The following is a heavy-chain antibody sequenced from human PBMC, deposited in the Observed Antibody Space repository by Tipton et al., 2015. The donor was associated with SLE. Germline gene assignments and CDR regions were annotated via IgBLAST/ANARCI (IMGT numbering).Heavy chain of an antibody. CDR1: GGSISSNTW. D-gene: IGHD2-15*01. V-gene: IGHV4-4*02. J-gene: IGHJ4*02. CDR2: IHHRGTT. Sequence: TLSLTCTVSGGSISSNTWWNWVRQPPGMGLEWIGEIHHRGTTNYNPPLKSRVTISVDKSKSQFSLKLSSVTAADTAVYYCARVAQGTLTVYSIDYWGQGTLVTVSS. CDR3: ARVAQGTLTVYSIDY.